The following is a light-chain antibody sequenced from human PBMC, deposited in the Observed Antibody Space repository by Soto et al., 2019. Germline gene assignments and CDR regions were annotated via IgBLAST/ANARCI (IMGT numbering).Light chain of an antibody. Sequence: DIQMTPSPSTLSASIGDRVTITCRASESIRTWLAWYQHKPGKAPKFLIYDASSLESGVPSRFSGSGSGTEFTLTISSLQPDDFATYYCQQYNNYPRTFGQGTKVDIK. J-gene: IGKJ1*01. CDR1: ESIRTW. CDR3: QQYNNYPRT. V-gene: IGKV1-5*01. CDR2: DAS.